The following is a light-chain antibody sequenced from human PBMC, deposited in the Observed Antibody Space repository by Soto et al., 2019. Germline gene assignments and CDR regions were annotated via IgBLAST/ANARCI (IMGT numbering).Light chain of an antibody. J-gene: IGKJ1*01. V-gene: IGKV3-20*01. Sequence: EIVLTQSPGTLSLSPGEGATLSCRASQSVSSSLAWYQQKRGQAPRLLIHGASSRATGIPDRFSCRGSGTDFTLTISRLEPADFAVYYCQQYGGSPRTFGQGTKVEVK. CDR2: GAS. CDR3: QQYGGSPRT. CDR1: QSVSSS.